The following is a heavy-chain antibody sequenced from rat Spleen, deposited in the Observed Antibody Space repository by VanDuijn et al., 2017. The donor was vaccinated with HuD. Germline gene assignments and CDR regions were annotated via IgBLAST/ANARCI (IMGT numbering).Heavy chain of an antibody. CDR2: INKDSRTI. Sequence: EVQLVESDGGLVQPGRSLKLSCAASGFNFNEYWMGWVRQAPGKGLEWIGEINKDSRTIKYTPSLKDKFTISRDNAQNTLYLQMSKLGSEDTAIYYCVRESFGVEGWGQGVMVTVSS. V-gene: IGHV4-2*01. CDR1: GFNFNEYW. CDR3: VRESFGVEG. D-gene: IGHD4-3*01. J-gene: IGHJ2*01.